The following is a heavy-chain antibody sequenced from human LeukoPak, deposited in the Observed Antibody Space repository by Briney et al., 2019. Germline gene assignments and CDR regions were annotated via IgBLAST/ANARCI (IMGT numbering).Heavy chain of an antibody. D-gene: IGHD3-16*01. Sequence: PSETLSPTCTVSGGSISSGDYYWSWIRQPPGKGLEWIGYIYYSGSTYYNPSLKSRVTISVDTSKNQFSLKLSSVTAADTAVYYCARRPWGLVSFDYWGQGTLVTVSS. J-gene: IGHJ4*02. V-gene: IGHV4-30-4*01. CDR2: IYYSGST. CDR3: ARRPWGLVSFDY. CDR1: GGSISSGDYY.